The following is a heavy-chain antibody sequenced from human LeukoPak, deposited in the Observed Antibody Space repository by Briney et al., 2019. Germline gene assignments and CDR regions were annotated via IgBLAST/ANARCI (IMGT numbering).Heavy chain of an antibody. Sequence: VGSPKIPCKVSGYSVTSYWFGWVRQMPGTSLGWMGINLPPDSDTKYSTSFQGHVSISADKSITTVYLQWSILKASDTAKYYCARPKRGARFDYWGQGTLVTVSS. J-gene: IGHJ4*02. CDR1: GYSVTSYW. CDR3: ARPKRGARFDY. CDR2: NLPPDSDT. V-gene: IGHV5-51*01. D-gene: IGHD3-10*01.